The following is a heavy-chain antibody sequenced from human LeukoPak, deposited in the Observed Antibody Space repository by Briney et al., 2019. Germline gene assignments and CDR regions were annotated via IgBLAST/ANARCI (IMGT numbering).Heavy chain of an antibody. D-gene: IGHD5-18*01. Sequence: GGSLRLSCAASGFTFSSFAMSWVRQAPGQGLEWVSSINPRGDITYYADSVKGRFTVSRDNTRNTLDLQMNSLRAEDTAVYYCVKDGTWIQLWFDYWGQGTLVTVSS. CDR1: GFTFSSFA. CDR3: VKDGTWIQLWFDY. V-gene: IGHV3-23*01. CDR2: INPRGDIT. J-gene: IGHJ4*02.